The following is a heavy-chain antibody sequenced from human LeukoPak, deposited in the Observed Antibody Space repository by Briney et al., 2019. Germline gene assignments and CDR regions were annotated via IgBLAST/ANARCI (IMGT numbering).Heavy chain of an antibody. CDR1: GGTFSSYA. J-gene: IGHJ3*02. Sequence: SVKVSCKASGGTFSSYAISWVRRAPGQGLEWMGRIIPILGIANYAQKFQGRVTITADKSTSTAYMELSSLRSEDTAVYYCARASGSYRRFDAFDIWGQGTMVTVSS. V-gene: IGHV1-69*04. CDR3: ARASGSYRRFDAFDI. CDR2: IIPILGIA. D-gene: IGHD1-26*01.